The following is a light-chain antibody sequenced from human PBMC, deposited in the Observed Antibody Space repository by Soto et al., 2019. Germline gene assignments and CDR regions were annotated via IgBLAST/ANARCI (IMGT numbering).Light chain of an antibody. CDR1: QSVSSSY. CDR3: QQYCSSPFT. CDR2: GAS. Sequence: EIVLTQSPGTLSLSPGERATLSCRASQSVSSSYLAWYQQKPGQAPRLLIYGASIRATGIPDRFSGSGSGTDFTLTISRLEPEDFAVYYCQQYCSSPFTFGPGTKVEIK. V-gene: IGKV3-20*01. J-gene: IGKJ3*01.